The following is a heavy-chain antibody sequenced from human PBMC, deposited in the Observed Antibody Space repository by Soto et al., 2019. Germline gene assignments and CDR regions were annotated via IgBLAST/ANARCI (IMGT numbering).Heavy chain of an antibody. CDR3: ARWPRVWFGELLYPSRGGYYYGMDV. D-gene: IGHD3-10*01. J-gene: IGHJ6*02. CDR1: GYTFTSYG. CDR2: ISAYNGNT. Sequence: QVQLVQSGAEVKKPGASVKVSCKASGYTFTSYGISWVRQAPGQGLEWMGWISAYNGNTNYAQKLQGRVTMTTDTSTSTAYMELRSLRSDHPAVYYCARWPRVWFGELLYPSRGGYYYGMDVWGQGTTVTVSS. V-gene: IGHV1-18*01.